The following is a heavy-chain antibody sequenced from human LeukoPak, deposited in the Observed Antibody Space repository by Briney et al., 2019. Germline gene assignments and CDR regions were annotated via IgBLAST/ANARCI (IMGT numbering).Heavy chain of an antibody. CDR3: ARDYYGSGRTIGY. D-gene: IGHD3-10*01. Sequence: QSGGSLRLSCAASGFTFSSYAMHWVRQAPGKGLEWVAVISYDGSNKYYADSVKGRFTISRDNSKNTLYLQVNSLRAEDTAVYYCARDYYGSGRTIGYWGQGTLVTVSS. V-gene: IGHV3-30*04. CDR2: ISYDGSNK. CDR1: GFTFSSYA. J-gene: IGHJ4*02.